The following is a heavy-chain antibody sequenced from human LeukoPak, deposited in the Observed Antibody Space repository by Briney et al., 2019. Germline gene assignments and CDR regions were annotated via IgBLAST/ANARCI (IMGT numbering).Heavy chain of an antibody. V-gene: IGHV4-39*01. CDR3: ARMGARTMVRGVKRAFDI. J-gene: IGHJ3*02. CDR2: IYYSGTT. Sequence: KASETLSLTCTVPGGSISNDDYYWGWIRQPPGKGLEWIGIIYYSGTTYYSPSLKRRVTISVDTSKNQFSLKLSSVTAADTAVYYCARMGARTMVRGVKRAFDIWGQGTMVTVSS. D-gene: IGHD3-10*01. CDR1: GGSISNDDYY.